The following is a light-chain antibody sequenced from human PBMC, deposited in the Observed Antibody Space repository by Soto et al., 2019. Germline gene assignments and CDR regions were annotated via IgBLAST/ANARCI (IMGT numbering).Light chain of an antibody. Sequence: ALTQPPSASGSPGQSVTISCTGTSSDVGGYHYVSWYQQHPGKAPKLMIHEVTKRPSGAPDRFSGSKSGNTASLTVSGLQGEDEADYYCSSYAGSNNLVFGGGTKLTVL. CDR2: EVT. J-gene: IGLJ2*01. CDR3: SSYAGSNNLV. V-gene: IGLV2-8*01. CDR1: SSDVGGYHY.